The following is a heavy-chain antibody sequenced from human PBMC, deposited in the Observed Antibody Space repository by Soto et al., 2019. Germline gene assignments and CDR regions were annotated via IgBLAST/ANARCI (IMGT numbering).Heavy chain of an antibody. D-gene: IGHD1-26*01. CDR3: ARARRSWEDWDY. J-gene: IGHJ4*02. CDR2: IYYSGST. Sequence: PSETLSLTCTVSGGSISSYYWSWIRQPPGKGLEWIGYIYYSGSTNYNPSLKSRVTISVDTSKNQFSLKLSPVTAADTAVYYCARARRSWEDWDYWGQGTLVTVSS. V-gene: IGHV4-59*01. CDR1: GGSISSYY.